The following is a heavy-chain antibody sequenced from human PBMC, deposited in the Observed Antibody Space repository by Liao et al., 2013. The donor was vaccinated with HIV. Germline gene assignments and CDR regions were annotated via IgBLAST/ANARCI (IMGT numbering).Heavy chain of an antibody. D-gene: IGHD3-10*01. CDR2: FHTSEST. J-gene: IGHJ4*02. CDR1: GGSISSGTYY. V-gene: IGHV4-61*02. CDR3: ARSMVRGVKRGYFDY. Sequence: QVQLQESGPGLVKPSQTLSLTCTVSGGSISSGTYYWNWLRQPAGKGLEWIGRFHTSESTNYNPSLKSRVTISLETSKNQFSLELNSVTAADTAIYYCARSMVRGVKRGYFDYWGQGTLVTVSS.